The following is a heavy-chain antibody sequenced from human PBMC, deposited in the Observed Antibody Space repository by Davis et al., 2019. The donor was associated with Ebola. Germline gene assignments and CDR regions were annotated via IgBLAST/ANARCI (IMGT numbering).Heavy chain of an antibody. J-gene: IGHJ6*02. CDR2: ISAYNGNT. D-gene: IGHD1-7*01. CDR1: GYTFTSYG. Sequence: ASVKVSCKASGYTFTSYGISWVRQAPGQGLEWMGWISAYNGNTNYAQKLQGRVTMTTDTSTSTAYMELRSLRSDDTAVYYCARDGWVTGTTQAYYYYGMDVWGQGTTVTVSS. V-gene: IGHV1-18*01. CDR3: ARDGWVTGTTQAYYYYGMDV.